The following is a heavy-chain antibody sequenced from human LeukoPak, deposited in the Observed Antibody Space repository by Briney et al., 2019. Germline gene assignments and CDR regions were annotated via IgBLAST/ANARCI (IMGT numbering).Heavy chain of an antibody. CDR1: GYTFTIYA. CDR3: ARGRVAGENNWFDP. J-gene: IGHJ5*02. V-gene: IGHV7-4-1*02. Sequence: ASVKVSSKASGYTFTIYAMNWVRQAPGQGLEWMGWINTNTGNPTYAQGFTGRFVFSLDTSVSTAYLQISSLKAEDTAVYYCARGRVAGENNWFDPWGQGTLVTVSS. D-gene: IGHD6-19*01. CDR2: INTNTGNP.